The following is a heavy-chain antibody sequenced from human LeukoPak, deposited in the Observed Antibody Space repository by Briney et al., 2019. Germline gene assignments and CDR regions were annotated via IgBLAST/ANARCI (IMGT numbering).Heavy chain of an antibody. V-gene: IGHV1-18*01. CDR3: VRDSIVLMVYAMPNWFDP. CDR1: GYTFTSYG. Sequence: ASVKVSCKASGYTFTSYGISWVRQAPGQGLEWMGWISAYNGNTNYAQKLQGSVTMTTDTSTSTAYMELRSLRSDDTAVYYCVRDSIVLMVYAMPNWFDPWGQGTLVTASS. D-gene: IGHD2-8*01. CDR2: ISAYNGNT. J-gene: IGHJ5*02.